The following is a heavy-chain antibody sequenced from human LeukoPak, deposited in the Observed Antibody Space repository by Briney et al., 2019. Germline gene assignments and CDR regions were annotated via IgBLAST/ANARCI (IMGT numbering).Heavy chain of an antibody. CDR1: GGSISNYY. CDR2: IYYTGGT. Sequence: SETLSLTCTVSGGSISNYYWGWIRQPPGKGLEWIGNIYYTGGTKYNPSLRSRVTISVDPSKNQFSLKLSSVTAADTAVYYCARRITIFGVWGQGTLVTVSS. CDR3: ARRITIFGV. D-gene: IGHD3-3*01. J-gene: IGHJ4*02. V-gene: IGHV4-59*08.